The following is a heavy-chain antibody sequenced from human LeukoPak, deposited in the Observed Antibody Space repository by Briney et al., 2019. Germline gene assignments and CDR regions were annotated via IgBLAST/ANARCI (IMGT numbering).Heavy chain of an antibody. J-gene: IGHJ4*02. Sequence: PGGSLRLSCAASGFTFSSYWMSWVRQAPGKGLEWVANIKQDGSEKYYVDSVKGRFTISRDNAKNSLYLQMNSLRAEDTAEYYCARDGHYDILTGYFDYWGQGTLVTVSS. CDR3: ARDGHYDILTGYFDY. CDR2: IKQDGSEK. CDR1: GFTFSSYW. V-gene: IGHV3-7*01. D-gene: IGHD3-9*01.